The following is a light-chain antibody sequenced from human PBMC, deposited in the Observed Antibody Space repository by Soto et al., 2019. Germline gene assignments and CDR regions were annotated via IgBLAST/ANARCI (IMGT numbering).Light chain of an antibody. CDR2: GAS. Sequence: EIVMMQSPATLSVSPGERATLSCRASQSVSSDLAWYHQKPGQAPRLLIYGASTRATGIPARFSGSGSGTEFTLTISSLQSEDFAVYYCQKYNNWPLTFGQGTRLE. J-gene: IGKJ5*01. CDR3: QKYNNWPLT. CDR1: QSVSSD. V-gene: IGKV3-15*01.